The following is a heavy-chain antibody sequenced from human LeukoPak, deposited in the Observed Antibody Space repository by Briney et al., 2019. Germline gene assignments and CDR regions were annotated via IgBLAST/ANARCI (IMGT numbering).Heavy chain of an antibody. Sequence: ASVKVSCKASGYTFTSYGISWVRQAPGQGLEWMGWISAYNGNTNYAQKLQGRVTMTTDTSTSTAYMELRSLRSDDTAVYYCARDRVLDDYGDYVRAPTFDYWGQGTLVTVSS. J-gene: IGHJ4*02. CDR2: ISAYNGNT. CDR3: ARDRVLDDYGDYVRAPTFDY. CDR1: GYTFTSYG. D-gene: IGHD4-17*01. V-gene: IGHV1-18*01.